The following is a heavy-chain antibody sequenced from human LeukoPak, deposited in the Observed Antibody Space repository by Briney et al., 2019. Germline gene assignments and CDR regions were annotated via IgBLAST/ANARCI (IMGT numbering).Heavy chain of an antibody. V-gene: IGHV2-5*01. CDR2: IYWNDDN. CDR1: GFSLTTSGVG. D-gene: IGHD4-17*01. J-gene: IGHJ4*02. CDR3: ARRSPVSFDY. Sequence: SGPTLVKPTQTLTLTCTFSGFSLTTSGVGVGWIRQPPVKALEWLALIYWNDDNRYSPSLKSRLTITRDTSKNQVVLTMTNMDPVDTATYYCARRSPVSFDYWGQGTLVTVSS.